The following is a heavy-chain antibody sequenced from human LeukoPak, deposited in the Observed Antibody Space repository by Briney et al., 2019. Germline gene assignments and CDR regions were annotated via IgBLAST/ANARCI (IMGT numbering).Heavy chain of an antibody. CDR2: IIPIFGTA. Sequence: GSSVKVSCKASGGTFTSYCISWVRQAPGQGLEWMGWIIPIFGTANYAQKFQGRVTITGDESTSTSYMELSSLRSEDTDVYSCPREFWEYSSSFGLRGFDYWGQGTLVTVSS. CDR1: GGTFTSYC. D-gene: IGHD6-6*01. V-gene: IGHV1-69*01. J-gene: IGHJ4*02. CDR3: PREFWEYSSSFGLRGFDY.